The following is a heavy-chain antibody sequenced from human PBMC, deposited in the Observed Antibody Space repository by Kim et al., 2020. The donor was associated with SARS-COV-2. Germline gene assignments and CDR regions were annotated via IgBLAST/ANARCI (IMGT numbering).Heavy chain of an antibody. J-gene: IGHJ6*03. V-gene: IGHV3-9*01. D-gene: IGHD6-25*01. CDR3: AKDASGSSLGYYYYMDV. Sequence: GKGRFTIARDNAKKSLYLQMNSLRVEDTAFYYCAKDASGSSLGYYYYMDVWGKGTTVTVSS.